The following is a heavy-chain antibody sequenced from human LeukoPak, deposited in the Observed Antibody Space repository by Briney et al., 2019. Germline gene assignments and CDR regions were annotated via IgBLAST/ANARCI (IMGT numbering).Heavy chain of an antibody. CDR1: GYTFVGYY. V-gene: IGHV1-2*02. Sequence: GASVKVSCKASGYTFVGYYIHWVRRAPGQGLEWLGWINPNKGDTKSAQKFRDRVRMTTDTSLTTAYMEVINLSSDDTAVYYCTTSSWDCSSGSCYSNMNFDYWGQGTLVTVSS. CDR2: INPNKGDT. J-gene: IGHJ4*02. D-gene: IGHD2-15*01. CDR3: TTSSWDCSSGSCYSNMNFDY.